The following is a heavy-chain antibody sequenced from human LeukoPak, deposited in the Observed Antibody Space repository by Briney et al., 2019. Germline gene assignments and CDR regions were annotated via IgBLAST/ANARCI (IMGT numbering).Heavy chain of an antibody. J-gene: IGHJ3*02. D-gene: IGHD3-3*01. V-gene: IGHV4-34*01. Sequence: SETLSLTCAVYGGSFSGYYWSWIRQPPGKGLEWIGEINHSGSTNYNPSLKSRVTISVDTSKNQFSLKLSSVTAADTAVYYCARGPSITIFGVVIAAFDIWGQGTMVTVSS. CDR3: ARGPSITIFGVVIAAFDI. CDR1: GGSFSGYY. CDR2: INHSGST.